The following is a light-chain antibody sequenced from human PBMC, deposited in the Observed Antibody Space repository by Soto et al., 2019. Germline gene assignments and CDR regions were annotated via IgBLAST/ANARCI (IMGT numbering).Light chain of an antibody. CDR3: QQYGSSPRT. Sequence: EIVLTQSPGTLSLSPGERATLSCRASQSLISNYLAWYQQKPGQAPRVLIYRASSRATGIPDRFSGSGSGTDFTLTISRLEPEDFAVYYCQQYGSSPRTFGQGTKVDIK. J-gene: IGKJ1*01. CDR2: RAS. CDR1: QSLISNY. V-gene: IGKV3-20*01.